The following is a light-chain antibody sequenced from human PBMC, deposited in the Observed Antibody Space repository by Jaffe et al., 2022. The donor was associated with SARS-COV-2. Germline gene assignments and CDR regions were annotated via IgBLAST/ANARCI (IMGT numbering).Light chain of an antibody. V-gene: IGKV1-9*01. CDR3: QQLYTWPLT. Sequence: DIQLTQSPSFLSASIGDRVTITCRASQDIRSHLAWFQQKSGKAPKLLIYDASTLQSGVPSRFSGSGSETEFTLTVNSLQPDDFATYYCQQLYTWPLTFGGGTKVEI. CDR2: DAS. CDR1: QDIRSH. J-gene: IGKJ4*01.